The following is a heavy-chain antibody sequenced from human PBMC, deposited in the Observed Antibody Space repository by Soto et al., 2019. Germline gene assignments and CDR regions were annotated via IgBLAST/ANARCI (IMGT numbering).Heavy chain of an antibody. CDR2: ISYDGSNK. D-gene: IGHD2-2*01. CDR3: AREGCSSTSCYLYYGMDV. J-gene: IGHJ6*02. Sequence: QVQLVESGGGGVQPGRSLRLSCAASGFTFSSYAMHWVRQAPGKGLEWVAVISYDGSNKYYADSVKGRFTISRDNSKNSLYLQMNSLRAEDTAVYYCAREGCSSTSCYLYYGMDVWGQGTTVTVSS. CDR1: GFTFSSYA. V-gene: IGHV3-30-3*01.